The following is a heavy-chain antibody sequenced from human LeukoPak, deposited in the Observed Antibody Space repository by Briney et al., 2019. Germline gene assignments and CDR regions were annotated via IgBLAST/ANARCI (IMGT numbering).Heavy chain of an antibody. Sequence: GGSLRLSCSGSGFTFSIYAMNWVRQAPGKGLEWVSGINYSDGKTSYADSVKGRFTISRDNSRNTLYLQMNSLRVEDTAVYYCAKDSGNRLYSYAGLWGQGILVTVSS. D-gene: IGHD3-10*01. CDR2: INYSDGKT. CDR1: GFTFSIYA. CDR3: AKDSGNRLYSYAGL. V-gene: IGHV3-23*01. J-gene: IGHJ4*02.